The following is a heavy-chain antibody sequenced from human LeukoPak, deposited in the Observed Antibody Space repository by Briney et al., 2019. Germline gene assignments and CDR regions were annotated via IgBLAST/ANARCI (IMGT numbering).Heavy chain of an antibody. CDR1: GYTLTELS. Sequence: ASVKVSCKVSGYTLTELSMHWVRQAPGKGLEWMGGFDPEDGETIYAQKFQGRVTITTDTSTSTAYMELRSLRSDDTAVYYCARGAVAGHSANDYWGQGTLVTVSS. D-gene: IGHD6-19*01. CDR2: FDPEDGET. V-gene: IGHV1-24*01. J-gene: IGHJ4*02. CDR3: ARGAVAGHSANDY.